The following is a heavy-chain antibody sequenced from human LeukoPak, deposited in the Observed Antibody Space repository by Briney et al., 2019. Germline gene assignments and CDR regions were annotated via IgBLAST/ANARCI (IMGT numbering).Heavy chain of an antibody. V-gene: IGHV3-48*01. Sequence: GGSLRLPCAASGFTFNDYSMNWVRQAPGKGLEWVSYISSSSTTIYYADSVKGRFTISRDNAKNSLYLQMNSLRAEDTAVYYCARDGPYCSSTSCYGLDAFDIWGQGTMVTVSS. J-gene: IGHJ3*02. CDR2: ISSSSTTI. CDR3: ARDGPYCSSTSCYGLDAFDI. D-gene: IGHD2-2*01. CDR1: GFTFNDYS.